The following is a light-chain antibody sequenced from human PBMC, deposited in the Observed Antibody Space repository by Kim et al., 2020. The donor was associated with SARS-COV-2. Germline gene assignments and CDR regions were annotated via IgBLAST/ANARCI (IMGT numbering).Light chain of an antibody. CDR1: QSFGSK. CDR2: GAS. CDR3: QQYHKWPPLT. J-gene: IGKJ4*01. Sequence: SPGERATLSCRASQSFGSKLAWYQQKPGQAPRLLMYGASTRATGIPARFSGSGSGTEFTLTITSLQSEDFAVYYCQQYHKWPPLTFGGGTKVDIK. V-gene: IGKV3-15*01.